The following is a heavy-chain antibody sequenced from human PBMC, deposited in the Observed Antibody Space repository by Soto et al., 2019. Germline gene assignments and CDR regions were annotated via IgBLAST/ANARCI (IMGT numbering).Heavy chain of an antibody. V-gene: IGHV1-46*01. CDR3: AREASGLDP. CDR1: GYNFTSYY. Sequence: ASEKVSSKASGYNFTSYYMHWVRQPPAPGLDWMGIIYPSGGSTSYAQEFQGRVTMTRDTSTSTVYMELSSLRSEDTAVYYCAREASGLDPWGQGTLVTVSS. J-gene: IGHJ5*02. D-gene: IGHD3-10*01. CDR2: IYPSGGST.